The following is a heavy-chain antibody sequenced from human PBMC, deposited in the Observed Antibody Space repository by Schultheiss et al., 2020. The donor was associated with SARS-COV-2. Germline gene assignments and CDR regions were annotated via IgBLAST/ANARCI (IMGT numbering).Heavy chain of an antibody. CDR2: ISSSSSYI. J-gene: IGHJ3*02. CDR3: ARPTRTVPDDAFDI. CDR1: GFTFSSYA. D-gene: IGHD4-17*01. Sequence: GESLKISCAASGFTFSSYAMSWVRQAPGKGLEWVSSISSSSSYIYYADSVKGRFTISRDNAKNSLYLQMNSLRAEDTAVYYCARPTRTVPDDAFDIWGQGTMVTVSS. V-gene: IGHV3-21*01.